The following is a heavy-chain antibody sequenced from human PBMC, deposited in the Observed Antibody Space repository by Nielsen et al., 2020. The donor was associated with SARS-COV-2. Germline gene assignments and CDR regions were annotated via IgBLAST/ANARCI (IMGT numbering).Heavy chain of an antibody. J-gene: IGHJ4*02. D-gene: IGHD6-6*01. CDR2: INAGNGNT. V-gene: IGHV1-3*01. CDR1: GYTFTSYA. Sequence: ASVKVSCKASGYTFTSYAMHWVRQAPGQRLEWMGWINAGNGNTKYSQKFQGRVTITRDTSASTAYMELSSLRSEDTAVYYCARSQSIAVRPLDYWGQGTLVTVSS. CDR3: ARSQSIAVRPLDY.